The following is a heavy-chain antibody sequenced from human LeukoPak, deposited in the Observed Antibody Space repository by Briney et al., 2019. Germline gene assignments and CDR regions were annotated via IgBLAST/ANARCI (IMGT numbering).Heavy chain of an antibody. J-gene: IGHJ4*02. V-gene: IGHV3-74*01. D-gene: IGHD2-8*02. Sequence: GGSLRLSCAASGFTFSDHYMSWIRQAPGKGLVWVSRIDTDERSTNYADSVKGRFTISRDNAKNTLYLQMNSLRAEDTAVYYCTRGLLGIDYWGQGTLVTVSS. CDR1: GFTFSDHY. CDR3: TRGLLGIDY. CDR2: IDTDERST.